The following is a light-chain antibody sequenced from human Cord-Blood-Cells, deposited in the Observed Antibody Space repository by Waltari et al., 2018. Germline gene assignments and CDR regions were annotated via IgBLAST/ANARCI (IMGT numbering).Light chain of an antibody. J-gene: IGLJ3*02. CDR1: SSAVGGYNL. Sequence: QSALTQPASVSGSPGQPITISCTATSSAVGGYNLVSWYQQHPGKAPKLMMYEGSKRPSGVSNRFSGSKSGNTASLTISGLQAEDEADYYCCSYAGSSTWVFGGGTKLTVL. CDR3: CSYAGSSTWV. CDR2: EGS. V-gene: IGLV2-23*01.